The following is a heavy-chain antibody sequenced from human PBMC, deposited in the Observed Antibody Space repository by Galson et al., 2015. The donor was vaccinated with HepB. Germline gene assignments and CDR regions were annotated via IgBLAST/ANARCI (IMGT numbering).Heavy chain of an antibody. CDR1: GFTLSSYG. CDR3: ARVAARRPQAYFYYHMDV. Sequence: SLRLSCAASGFTLSSYGIHWVRQAPGKGLEWVAIIWNDGSEKMYADSLKGRFTISRDNFKNTVYLQMKSLRADDTAVYYCARVAARRPQAYFYYHMDVWGQGTKVTVSS. V-gene: IGHV3-33*01. CDR2: IWNDGSEK. D-gene: IGHD6-6*01. J-gene: IGHJ6*02.